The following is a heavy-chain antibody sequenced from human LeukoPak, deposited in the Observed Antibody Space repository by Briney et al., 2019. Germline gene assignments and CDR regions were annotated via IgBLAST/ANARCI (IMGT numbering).Heavy chain of an antibody. V-gene: IGHV1-24*01. Sequence: GASVKVSCKVSGYIVTELSMHWVRQDPGKGLEWMGSFDPEDGETIYAQKFQGRVTMTEDTSTDTAYMELSSLRSEDTAVYYCATDLRSRINMIVRTRNDDFDIWGQGTMVTVSS. CDR1: GYIVTELS. CDR2: FDPEDGET. D-gene: IGHD3-22*01. CDR3: ATDLRSRINMIVRTRNDDFDI. J-gene: IGHJ3*02.